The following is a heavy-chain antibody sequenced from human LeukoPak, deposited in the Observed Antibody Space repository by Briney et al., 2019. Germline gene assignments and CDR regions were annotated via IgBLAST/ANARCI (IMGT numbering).Heavy chain of an antibody. V-gene: IGHV5-51*01. CDR3: ARQGYSSGWYVIYYFDH. D-gene: IGHD6-19*01. CDR2: IYPGDADT. Sequence: ESPLIFCKGSACSFTSYCIGCVRQMPRQALEWMGFIYPGDADTRYSPSFQGQVTISADKSISTAYLQWSSLKASATAMYYCARQGYSSGWYVIYYFDHWGQGTLVTVSS. CDR1: ACSFTSYC. J-gene: IGHJ4*02.